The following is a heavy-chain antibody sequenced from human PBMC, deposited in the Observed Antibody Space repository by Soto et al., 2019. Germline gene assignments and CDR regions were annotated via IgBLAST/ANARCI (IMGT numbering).Heavy chain of an antibody. D-gene: IGHD3-22*01. CDR3: ARRGFYYDSSGYYNEVYYYGMDV. CDR2: IYYSGST. J-gene: IGHJ6*02. CDR1: GGSISRYY. V-gene: IGHV4-59*01. Sequence: ETLSLTGTVSGGSISRYYWSGIRQPPGKGLEWIGYIYYSGSTNYNPSLKSRVTISVDTSKNQFSLKLSSVTAADTAVYYCARRGFYYDSSGYYNEVYYYGMDVWGQGTTVTVSS.